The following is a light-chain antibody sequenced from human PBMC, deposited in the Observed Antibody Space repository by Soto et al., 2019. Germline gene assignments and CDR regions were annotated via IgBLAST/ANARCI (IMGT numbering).Light chain of an antibody. V-gene: IGLV1-40*01. J-gene: IGLJ1*01. CDR1: SSNIGAGYD. CDR2: GNS. CDR3: QSYDSSLSGFV. Sequence: QSVLTQPPSVSGAPGQRGTISCTGSSSNIGAGYDVHWYQQLPGTAPKLPIYGNSNRPSGVPDRFSGSKSGTSASLAITGLQAEDEADYYCQSYDSSLSGFVFGTGTKLTVL.